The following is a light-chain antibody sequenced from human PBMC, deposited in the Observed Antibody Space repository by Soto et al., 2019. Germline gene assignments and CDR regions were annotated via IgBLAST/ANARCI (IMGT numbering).Light chain of an antibody. J-gene: IGLJ2*01. CDR1: TGAVTSGHY. CDR2: STS. V-gene: IGLV7-43*01. CDR3: LLYYGGARV. Sequence: QAVVTQEPSLTVSPGGTVTLTCASSTGAVTSGHYPNWFQQKPGQAPRALIYSTSNKHPWTPARFSGSLLGGKAALTLSGVQPEDEAEYYCLLYYGGARVFGGGTKLTVL.